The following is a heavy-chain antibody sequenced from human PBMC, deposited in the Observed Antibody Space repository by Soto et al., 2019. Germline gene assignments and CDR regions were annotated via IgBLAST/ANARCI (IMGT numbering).Heavy chain of an antibody. V-gene: IGHV4-59*01. J-gene: IGHJ4*02. Sequence: QVQLQESGPGLVKPSETLSLTCTVSGGSISSYYWSWIRQPPGKGLEWIGYSYYSGSTNYNPSLKSRVTISVDTSKNQFSLKLSSVTAADTAVYYCARDAHCSSTSCHFDYWGQGTLVTVSS. CDR3: ARDAHCSSTSCHFDY. D-gene: IGHD2-2*01. CDR1: GGSISSYY. CDR2: SYYSGST.